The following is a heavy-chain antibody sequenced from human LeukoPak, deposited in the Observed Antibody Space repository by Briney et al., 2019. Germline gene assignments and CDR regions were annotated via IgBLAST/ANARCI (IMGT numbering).Heavy chain of an antibody. CDR2: INPNSGGT. Sequence: ASVKVSRNASGYTFTGYYMHGVRQAPRQGLEWMGWINPNSGGTNYAQTFRGRVTMTRDTSISTAYMELSRLRSDDTAVYYCARDILDSSGYYYASPWGQGTLVTVSS. CDR1: GYTFTGYY. CDR3: ARDILDSSGYYYASP. V-gene: IGHV1-2*02. J-gene: IGHJ5*02. D-gene: IGHD3-22*01.